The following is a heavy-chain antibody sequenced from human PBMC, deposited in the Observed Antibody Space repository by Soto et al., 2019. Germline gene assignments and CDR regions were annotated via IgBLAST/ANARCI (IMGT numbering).Heavy chain of an antibody. D-gene: IGHD5-12*01. V-gene: IGHV3-9*01. CDR1: GFTFDDYA. CDR2: ISWNSAYI. J-gene: IGHJ4*02. CDR3: ASTYSGYEDFDY. Sequence: DVQLVESGGGLVQPGRSLRLSCVASGFTFDDYAMHWVRQVPGKGLEWVSVISWNSAYIGYADSVKGRFTITRDNAKNSVSLQMNSLRTEDTALYYCASTYSGYEDFDYCGQGTLVTVSS.